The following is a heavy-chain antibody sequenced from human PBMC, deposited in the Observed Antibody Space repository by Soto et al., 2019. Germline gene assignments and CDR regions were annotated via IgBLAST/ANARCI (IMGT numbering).Heavy chain of an antibody. CDR3: AASRGYDSSGYSGYYYGMDV. CDR1: GFTFDDYA. CDR2: ISWNSGRI. Sequence: GGSLRLSCAASGFTFDDYAMYWVRQVPGKGLEWVSGISWNSGRIGYADSVKGRFSISRDNAKKSLFLQMNSLRPDDTALYYFAASRGYDSSGYSGYYYGMDVWGQGTTVTVSS. D-gene: IGHD3-22*01. V-gene: IGHV3-9*01. J-gene: IGHJ6*02.